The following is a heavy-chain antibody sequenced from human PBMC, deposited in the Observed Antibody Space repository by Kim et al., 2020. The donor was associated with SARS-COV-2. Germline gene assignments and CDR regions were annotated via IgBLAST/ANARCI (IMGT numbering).Heavy chain of an antibody. Sequence: GGSLRLSCTASGFTFGDYAMSWVRQAPGKGLEWVGFIRSKAYGGTTEYAASVKGRFTISRDDSKSIAYLQMNSLKTEDTAVYYCTRDPPVVPGVFDYWGQGTLVTVSS. CDR2: IRSKAYGGTT. V-gene: IGHV3-49*04. D-gene: IGHD2-2*01. J-gene: IGHJ4*02. CDR1: GFTFGDYA. CDR3: TRDPPVVPGVFDY.